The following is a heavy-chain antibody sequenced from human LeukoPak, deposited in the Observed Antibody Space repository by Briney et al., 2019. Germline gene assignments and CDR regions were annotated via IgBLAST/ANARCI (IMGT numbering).Heavy chain of an antibody. D-gene: IGHD3-3*01. J-gene: IGHJ4*02. Sequence: PGGSLRLSCAASGFTFSSYTMNWVRQAPGKGLEWVSSISSSSSYIYYADSVKGRFTISRDNAKNTVYLQMNSLRGEDTAVYYCARGGVKGRPSGGYHDCWGQGTLVTVSS. CDR1: GFTFSSYT. CDR2: ISSSSSYI. V-gene: IGHV3-21*01. CDR3: ARGGVKGRPSGGYHDC.